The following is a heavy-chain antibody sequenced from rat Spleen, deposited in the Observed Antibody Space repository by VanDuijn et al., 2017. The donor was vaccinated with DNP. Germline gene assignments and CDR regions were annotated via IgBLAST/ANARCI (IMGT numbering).Heavy chain of an antibody. D-gene: IGHD5-1*01. V-gene: IGHV5-7*01. CDR2: IIYDGSRT. CDR3: ARGSGSYYWYFDF. Sequence: EVQLVESGGGLVQPGWSLKLSCAASGFTVSDFNMAWVRQAPKKGLEWVATIIYDGSRTYYRDSVKGRFTMSRDNAKNTQYLQMDSLRSEDTATYYCARGSGSYYWYFDFWGPGTMVTVSS. CDR1: GFTVSDFN. J-gene: IGHJ1*01.